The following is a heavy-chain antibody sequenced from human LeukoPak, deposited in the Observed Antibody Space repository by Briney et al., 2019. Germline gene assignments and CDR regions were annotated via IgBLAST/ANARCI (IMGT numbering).Heavy chain of an antibody. CDR1: GFTFSSYE. CDR2: ISSSGSTI. D-gene: IGHD3-22*01. J-gene: IGHJ4*02. Sequence: PGGSLRLSCAASGFTFSSYEMNWVRQAPGKGLEWVSYISSSGSTINYADSVKGRFTISRDNTKNSLYLQMNSLRAEDTAVYYCATVNYDSSGPDYWGQGTLVTVSS. CDR3: ATVNYDSSGPDY. V-gene: IGHV3-48*03.